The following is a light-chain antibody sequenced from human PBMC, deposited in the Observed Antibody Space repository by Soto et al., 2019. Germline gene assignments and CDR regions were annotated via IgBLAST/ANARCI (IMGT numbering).Light chain of an antibody. J-gene: IGKJ3*01. CDR1: QSISNSY. Sequence: EIVLTQSPGTLSLSPGERATLSCRASQSISNSYLAWYQQKPGQAPRLLIYGASSRATGIPARFSGSGSGTDFTLTISSLQTEDFAVYYCQQYNTSPFTFGPGTKVDIK. V-gene: IGKV3-20*01. CDR3: QQYNTSPFT. CDR2: GAS.